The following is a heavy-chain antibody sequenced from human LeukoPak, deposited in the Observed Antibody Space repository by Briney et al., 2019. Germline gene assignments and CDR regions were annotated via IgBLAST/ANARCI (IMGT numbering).Heavy chain of an antibody. CDR1: GGSFSGYY. Sequence: SETLSLTCAVYGGSFSGYYWSWIRQPPGKGLEWIGEINHSGSTNYNLSLKSRVTISVDTSKNQFSLKLSSVTAADTAVYYCASLIYDSSGYYYFVFDYWGQGTLVTVSS. D-gene: IGHD3-22*01. J-gene: IGHJ4*02. CDR2: INHSGST. CDR3: ASLIYDSSGYYYFVFDY. V-gene: IGHV4-34*01.